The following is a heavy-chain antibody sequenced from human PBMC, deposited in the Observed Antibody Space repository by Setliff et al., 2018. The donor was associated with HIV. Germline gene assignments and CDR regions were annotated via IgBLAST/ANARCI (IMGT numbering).Heavy chain of an antibody. Sequence: ASVKVSCKASGYTFTSYAMHWGRQAPGQRLEWMGWSNAGNGNTKYSQKFQGRVTITRDTYASTAYMELGSLRSEDTAVYYSARDSTYGSGSYPFDYWGQGTLVTVSS. CDR3: ARDSTYGSGSYPFDY. CDR1: GYTFTSYA. D-gene: IGHD3-10*01. V-gene: IGHV1-3*01. J-gene: IGHJ4*02. CDR2: SNAGNGNT.